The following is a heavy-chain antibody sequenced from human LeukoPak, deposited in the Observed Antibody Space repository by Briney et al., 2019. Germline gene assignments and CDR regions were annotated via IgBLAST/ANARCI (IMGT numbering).Heavy chain of an antibody. Sequence: ASVKVSCKASGYTFTGYYMHWVRQAPGQGLEWMGWINPNSGGTNYAQKFQGRVTMTRDTSISTAYMELSRLRSDDTAVYYCARPRSGKDQYGMDVWGQGTTVTVSS. CDR2: INPNSGGT. V-gene: IGHV1-2*02. CDR3: ARPRSGKDQYGMDV. J-gene: IGHJ6*02. D-gene: IGHD6-19*01. CDR1: GYTFTGYY.